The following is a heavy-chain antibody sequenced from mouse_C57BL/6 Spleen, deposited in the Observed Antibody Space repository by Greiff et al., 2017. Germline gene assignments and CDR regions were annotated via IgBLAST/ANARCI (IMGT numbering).Heavy chain of an antibody. D-gene: IGHD1-1*01. Sequence: QVQLKQSGAELARPGASVKMSCKASGYTFTSYTMHWVKQRPGQGLEWIGYINPSSGYTKYNQKFKDKATLTADKSSSTAYMQLSSLTSEDSAVYYCARPGSSPYYAMDYWGQGTSVTVSS. CDR2: INPSSGYT. CDR1: GYTFTSYT. J-gene: IGHJ4*01. CDR3: ARPGSSPYYAMDY. V-gene: IGHV1-4*01.